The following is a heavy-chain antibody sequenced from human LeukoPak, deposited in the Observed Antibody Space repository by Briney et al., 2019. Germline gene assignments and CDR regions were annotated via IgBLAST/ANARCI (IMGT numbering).Heavy chain of an antibody. CDR2: ISYDGSNK. V-gene: IGHV3-30*18. J-gene: IGHJ6*02. Sequence: PGGSLRLSCAASVFTFSSYGMHWVRQAPGKGLEWVAVISYDGSNKYYADSVKGRFTISRDNSKNTLYLQMNSLRAEDTAVYYCAKVTAEDYDILTGYYSTVYYYYGMDVWGQGTTVTVSS. CDR1: VFTFSSYG. CDR3: AKVTAEDYDILTGYYSTVYYYYGMDV. D-gene: IGHD3-9*01.